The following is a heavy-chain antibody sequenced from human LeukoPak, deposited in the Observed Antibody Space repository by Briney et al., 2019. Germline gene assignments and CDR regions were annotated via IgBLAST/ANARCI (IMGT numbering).Heavy chain of an antibody. V-gene: IGHV3-11*04. D-gene: IGHD6-19*01. CDR3: ATIKKGLAVAGPFDY. CDR2: ISSSGSTI. J-gene: IGHJ4*02. Sequence: GGSLRLSCAASGFTFSDYYMSWIRQAPGKGLEWVSYISSSGSTIYYADSVKGRFTISRDNAKNSLYLQMSSLRAEDTAVYYCATIKKGLAVAGPFDYWGQGTLVTVSS. CDR1: GFTFSDYY.